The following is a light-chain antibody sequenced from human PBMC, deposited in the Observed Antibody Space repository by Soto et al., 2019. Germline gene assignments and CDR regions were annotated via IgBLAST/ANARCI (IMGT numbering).Light chain of an antibody. CDR2: AAS. Sequence: EIVLTQSPATLSVSLGERATLSCTASPTVARNLAWYQQKPGQAPRLLIYAASTSSTGTPARFSGRGSGTKFTLTIRSLEADDFAIYDCQLYNNLPDTFGQGTKVDI. CDR3: QLYNNLPDT. J-gene: IGKJ2*01. V-gene: IGKV3-15*01. CDR1: PTVARN.